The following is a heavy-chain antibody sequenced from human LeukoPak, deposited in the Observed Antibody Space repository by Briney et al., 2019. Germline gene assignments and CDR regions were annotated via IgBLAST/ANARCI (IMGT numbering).Heavy chain of an antibody. Sequence: GGSLRLSCAVSGFTFSSYWMSWVRQAPGKGLEWVANIKQDGSEKYYVDSVKGRFTISRDNAKNSLYLQMNSLRAEETAVYYCAKEATVPHLLPDYWGQGTLVTVSS. V-gene: IGHV3-7*03. D-gene: IGHD4-17*01. CDR2: IKQDGSEK. CDR3: AKEATVPHLLPDY. J-gene: IGHJ4*02. CDR1: GFTFSSYW.